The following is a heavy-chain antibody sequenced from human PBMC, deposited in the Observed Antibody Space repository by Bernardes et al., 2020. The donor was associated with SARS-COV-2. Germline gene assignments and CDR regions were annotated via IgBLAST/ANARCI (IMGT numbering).Heavy chain of an antibody. CDR3: ARAGLNWGSGYYSDY. V-gene: IGHV4-59*01. CDR2: IYYSGST. Sequence: ETLSLTCTVSGGSISSYYWNWIRQPPGKGLEWIGYIYYSGSTNYNPSLKSRVTISVDTSKNQFSLKLSSVTAADTAVYYCARAGLNWGSGYYSDYWGQGTLVTVSS. CDR1: GGSISSYY. J-gene: IGHJ4*02. D-gene: IGHD7-27*01.